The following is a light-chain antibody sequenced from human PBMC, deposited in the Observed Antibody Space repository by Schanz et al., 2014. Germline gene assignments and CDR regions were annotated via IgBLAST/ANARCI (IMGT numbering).Light chain of an antibody. J-gene: IGKJ5*01. CDR1: HSLLYSNGYNY. V-gene: IGKV2-28*01. CDR2: LGS. Sequence: DIVMTQSPLSLPVTPGEPASISCRSTHSLLYSNGYNYLDWYLQKPGQSPQLLIYLGSNRASGVPDRFSGSGSGTDFTLKISRVEAEDVGVYYCLQASLWPIAFGQGTRLEIK. CDR3: LQASLWPIA.